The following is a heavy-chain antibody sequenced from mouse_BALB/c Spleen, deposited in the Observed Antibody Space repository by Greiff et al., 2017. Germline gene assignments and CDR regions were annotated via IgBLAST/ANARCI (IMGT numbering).Heavy chain of an antibody. Sequence: QVQLQQPGAELVKPGASVKLSCKASGYTFTSYWMHWVKKRPGQGLEWIGEINPSNGRTNYNEKFKSKATLTVDKSSSTAYMQLSSLTSEDSAVYYCAREEVYGNYTWFAYWGQGTLVTVSA. D-gene: IGHD2-1*01. CDR3: AREEVYGNYTWFAY. CDR1: GYTFTSYW. CDR2: INPSNGRT. J-gene: IGHJ3*01. V-gene: IGHV1S81*02.